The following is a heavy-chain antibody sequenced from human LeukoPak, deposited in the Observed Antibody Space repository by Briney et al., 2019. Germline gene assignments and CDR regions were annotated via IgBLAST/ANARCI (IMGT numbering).Heavy chain of an antibody. CDR3: ARDVVVGVYFDY. J-gene: IGHJ4*02. Sequence: GASVKVSCKASGGTFSSYAISWVRQAPGQGLEWMGGIIPIFGTANCAQKFQGRVTITADESTSTAYMELSSLRSEDTAVYYCARDVVVGVYFDYWGQGTLVTVSS. CDR1: GGTFSSYA. V-gene: IGHV1-69*13. D-gene: IGHD1-26*01. CDR2: IIPIFGTA.